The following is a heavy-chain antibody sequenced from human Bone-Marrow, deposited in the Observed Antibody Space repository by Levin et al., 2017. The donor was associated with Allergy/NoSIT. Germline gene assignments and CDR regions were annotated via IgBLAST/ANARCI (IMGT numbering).Heavy chain of an antibody. CDR2: ISYSGNT. CDR1: GASISSNTYY. Sequence: SETLSLTCTVSGASISSNTYYGGWIRQPPGKGLEWIASISYSGNTYYNPSLKSRVAISVDTIRNQFSLKLKSVTAADTAVYYCATKTDQWLPWLDPWGQGILVTVSS. V-gene: IGHV4-39*01. J-gene: IGHJ5*02. D-gene: IGHD3-22*01. CDR3: ATKTDQWLPWLDP.